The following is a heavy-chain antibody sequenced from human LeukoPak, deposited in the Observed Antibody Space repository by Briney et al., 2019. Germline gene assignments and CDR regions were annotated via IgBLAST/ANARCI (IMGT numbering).Heavy chain of an antibody. CDR1: GFTFSSYA. CDR2: ISGSGGST. J-gene: IGHJ4*02. CDR3: AKDPLPDYDILTGYYYDY. Sequence: GGSLRLSCAASGFTFSSYAMSLVRQAPGKGLEWVSAISGSGGSTYYADSVKGRFTISRDNSKNTLYLQMNSLRAEDTAVYYCAKDPLPDYDILTGYYYDYWGQGTLVTVSS. V-gene: IGHV3-23*01. D-gene: IGHD3-9*01.